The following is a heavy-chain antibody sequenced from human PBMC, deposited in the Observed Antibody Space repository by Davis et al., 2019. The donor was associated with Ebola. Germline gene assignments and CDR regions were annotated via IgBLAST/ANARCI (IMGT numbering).Heavy chain of an antibody. V-gene: IGHV1-2*06. J-gene: IGHJ4*02. CDR1: GYTFTDYN. D-gene: IGHD4-23*01. CDR3: AIRYGGNSLDY. CDR2: VILKSGAT. Sequence: ASVKVSCKASGYTFTDYNIHWMRQAPGQGLEWLGRVILKSGATNYAQKFQGRVTMTTDTSTSTAYMELRSLTSDDTAVYYCAIRYGGNSLDYWGQGTLVTVSS.